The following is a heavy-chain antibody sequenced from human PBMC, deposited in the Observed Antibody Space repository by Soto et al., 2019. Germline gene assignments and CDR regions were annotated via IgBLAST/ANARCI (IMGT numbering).Heavy chain of an antibody. V-gene: IGHV3-30*18. D-gene: IGHD3-22*01. CDR1: GFTFSSYG. CDR2: ISYDGSNK. Sequence: QVQLVESGGGVVQPGRSLRLSCAASGFTFSSYGMHWVRQAPGKGLEWVAVISYDGSNKYYADSVKGRFTISRDNSKNTLYLQMNSLRAEDTAVYYCAKIGYDSSGYYHTYYYGMDVWGQGTTVTVSS. J-gene: IGHJ6*02. CDR3: AKIGYDSSGYYHTYYYGMDV.